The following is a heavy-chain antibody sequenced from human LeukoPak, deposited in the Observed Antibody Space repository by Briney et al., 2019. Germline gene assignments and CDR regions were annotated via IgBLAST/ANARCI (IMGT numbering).Heavy chain of an antibody. CDR2: ISGSGGST. D-gene: IGHD6-13*01. CDR3: ASPGVAAGTKKVGYFQH. V-gene: IGHV3-23*01. Sequence: PGGSLRLSCAASGFTFSSYAMSWVRQAPGKGLEWVSAISGSGGSTYYADSVKGRFTISRDNSKNTLYLQMNSLRAEDTAVYYCASPGVAAGTKKVGYFQHWGQGTLVTVSS. CDR1: GFTFSSYA. J-gene: IGHJ1*01.